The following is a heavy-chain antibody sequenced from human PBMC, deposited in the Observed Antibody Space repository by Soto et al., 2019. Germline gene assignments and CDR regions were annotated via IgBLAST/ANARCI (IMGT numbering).Heavy chain of an antibody. CDR3: ARRPDMATSSYNYYALDV. V-gene: IGHV1-3*01. D-gene: IGHD6-13*01. J-gene: IGHJ6*02. Sequence: QVQLVQSGAEVKKPGASVKVSCKASGYTFTNYAMHWVRQAPGQRVEWMGWINAGSGNTRNSQKFQGRVTITRDTAESTAYMELSSLRSEDTTVYYCARRPDMATSSYNYYALDVWGQGTTVTVSS. CDR1: GYTFTNYA. CDR2: INAGSGNT.